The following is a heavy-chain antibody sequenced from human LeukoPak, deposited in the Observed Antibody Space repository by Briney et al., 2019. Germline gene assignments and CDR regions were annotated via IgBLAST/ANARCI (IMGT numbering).Heavy chain of an antibody. Sequence: GGSLRLSCAASGFTFSTYDMNWVRQAPGKGLEWVSHISTTGTTVYYADAVKGRFTISRDNSKNTLYLQMNSLRAEDTAVYYCAKSGTLGSGWAYYFDYWGQGTLVTVSS. CDR2: ISTTGTTV. D-gene: IGHD6-19*01. CDR3: AKSGTLGSGWAYYFDY. V-gene: IGHV3-48*03. J-gene: IGHJ4*02. CDR1: GFTFSTYD.